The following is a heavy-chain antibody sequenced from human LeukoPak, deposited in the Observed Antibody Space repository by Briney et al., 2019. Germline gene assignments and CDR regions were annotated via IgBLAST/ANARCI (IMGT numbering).Heavy chain of an antibody. CDR1: GYTFTGYY. V-gene: IGHV1-2*06. CDR2: INPNSGGT. J-gene: IGHJ6*02. Sequence: ASVKVSCKASGYTFTGYYMHWVRQVPGQGLEWMGRINPNSGGTNYAQKFQGRVTMTRDTSISTAYMELSRLRSDDTAVYYCARTYYYGSGSYSSNSPYYYYGMDVWGQGTTVTVSS. CDR3: ARTYYYGSGSYSSNSPYYYYGMDV. D-gene: IGHD3-10*01.